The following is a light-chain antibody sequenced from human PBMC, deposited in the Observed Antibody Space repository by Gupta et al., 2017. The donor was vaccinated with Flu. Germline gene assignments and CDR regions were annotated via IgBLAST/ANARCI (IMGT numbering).Light chain of an antibody. Sequence: ISCSGGRSNIGTNYVYWYQQLPGTAPKRLIYRNDQRPSGVPDRFSGSKSGTSASLAISGLRSEDEADYYCATWHERLKSPPKWVFGGGTKLTVL. CDR2: RND. CDR1: RSNIGTNY. J-gene: IGLJ3*02. V-gene: IGLV1-47*01. CDR3: ATWHERLKSPPKWV.